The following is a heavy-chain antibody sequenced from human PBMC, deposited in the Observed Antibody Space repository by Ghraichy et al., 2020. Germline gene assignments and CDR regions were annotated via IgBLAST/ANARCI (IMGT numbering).Heavy chain of an antibody. CDR1: GFTLTPYY. Sequence: GGSLRLSCAASGFTLTPYYMTWVRQAPGKGLEWVANIKQDGSAKYYVDSVRGRFAISRDNAKNSLYLQMNSLRAEDTAVYYCARGRYSSSWLDYWGQGTLVTVPS. J-gene: IGHJ4*02. D-gene: IGHD6-13*01. V-gene: IGHV3-7*03. CDR3: ARGRYSSSWLDY. CDR2: IKQDGSAK.